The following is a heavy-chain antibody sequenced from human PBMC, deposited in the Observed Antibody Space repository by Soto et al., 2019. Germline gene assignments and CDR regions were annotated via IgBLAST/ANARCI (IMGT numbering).Heavy chain of an antibody. J-gene: IGHJ4*02. Sequence: GASVKVSCKASGDTFSNFAINWVRQAPGQGLEWMGGIVPISGTANYVQNFQGRITITADKSTTTVHMELSSLRSGDTAVYYCAREKIDSSGPKAFDYWGQGTLVTVSS. V-gene: IGHV1-69*06. CDR3: AREKIDSSGPKAFDY. CDR1: GDTFSNFA. CDR2: IVPISGTA. D-gene: IGHD6-19*01.